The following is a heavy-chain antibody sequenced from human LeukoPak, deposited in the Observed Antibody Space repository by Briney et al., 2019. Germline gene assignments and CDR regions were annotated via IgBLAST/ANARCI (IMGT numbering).Heavy chain of an antibody. CDR2: IYHSGST. D-gene: IGHD5-18*01. J-gene: IGHJ4*02. Sequence: SETLSLTCTVSGYSISSGYYWGWIRQPPGKGLEWIGSIYHSGSTYYNPSLKSRVTISVDTSKNQFSLKLSSVTAADTAVYYCAGGYSYGYDYWGQGTLVTVSS. V-gene: IGHV4-38-2*02. CDR3: AGGYSYGYDY. CDR1: GYSISSGYY.